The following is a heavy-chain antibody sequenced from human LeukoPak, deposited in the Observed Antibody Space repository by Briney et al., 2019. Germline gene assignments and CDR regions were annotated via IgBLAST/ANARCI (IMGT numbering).Heavy chain of an antibody. CDR2: INHIGST. Sequence: PSETLSLTCAVYGGSFSGSYWSWIRQPPGKGLEWIGEINHIGSTNYNPSLKSRVTIPVDTSKNQFSLKLSSVTAADTAVYYCPRAPLWLPAARRLDCWGQGTLVTVSS. CDR3: PRAPLWLPAARRLDC. J-gene: IGHJ4*02. CDR1: GGSFSGSY. D-gene: IGHD5-24*01. V-gene: IGHV4-34*01.